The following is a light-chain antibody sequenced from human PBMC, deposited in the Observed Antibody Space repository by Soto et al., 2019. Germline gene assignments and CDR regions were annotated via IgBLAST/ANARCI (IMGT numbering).Light chain of an antibody. CDR1: QGISSA. Sequence: AIQLTQSPSSLSAFVGDRVTITCRASQGISSALAWYQQKPGKSPKLLIYDASGLESGVPGRFSGSGSGTDFTLTISSLQREDFGTYYCQQFNSYPLTFGGGTKVEIK. V-gene: IGKV1-13*02. CDR2: DAS. J-gene: IGKJ4*01. CDR3: QQFNSYPLT.